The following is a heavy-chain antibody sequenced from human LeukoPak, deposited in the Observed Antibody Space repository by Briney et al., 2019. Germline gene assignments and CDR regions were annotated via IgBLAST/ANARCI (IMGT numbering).Heavy chain of an antibody. CDR3: ARDTFCSGGSCYSAFDI. J-gene: IGHJ3*02. CDR2: INPSGGST. Sequence: ASVKVSCKASGYTFTSYYMHWVRQAPGQGLEWMGIINPSGGSTSYAQKFQGRVTMTRDMSTSTVYMELSSLRSEDTAVYYCARDTFCSGGSCYSAFDIWGQGTMVTVSS. CDR1: GYTFTSYY. D-gene: IGHD2-15*01. V-gene: IGHV1-46*01.